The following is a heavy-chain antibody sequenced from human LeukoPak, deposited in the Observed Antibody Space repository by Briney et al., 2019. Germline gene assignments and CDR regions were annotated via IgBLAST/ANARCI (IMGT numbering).Heavy chain of an antibody. D-gene: IGHD2-2*01. Sequence: ASVKVSCKASGYTFTSYGISWVRQAPGQGLEWMGWISAYNGNTNYAQELQGRVTMTTDTSTSTAYMELRSLRSDDTAVYYCARDQASYCSSTSCYAEMGYWGQGTLVPVSS. CDR1: GYTFTSYG. V-gene: IGHV1-18*01. CDR2: ISAYNGNT. J-gene: IGHJ4*02. CDR3: ARDQASYCSSTSCYAEMGY.